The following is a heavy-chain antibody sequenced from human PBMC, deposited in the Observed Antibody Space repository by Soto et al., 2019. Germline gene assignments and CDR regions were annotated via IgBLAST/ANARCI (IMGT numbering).Heavy chain of an antibody. J-gene: IGHJ4*02. V-gene: IGHV4-61*03. CDR3: ARSWGGDRYSH. D-gene: IGHD2-15*01. CDR2: IYHTGST. Sequence: QVQLQESGPGLVKPSETLSLTCNVSGDSLNSGAYYWTWIRQSPGRGLEWIGHIYHTGSTNYNPSLRSRLTISLDTSKNHFALTLRSVNAVDTGVYYCARSWGGDRYSHWGQGTLVTVSS. CDR1: GDSLNSGAYY.